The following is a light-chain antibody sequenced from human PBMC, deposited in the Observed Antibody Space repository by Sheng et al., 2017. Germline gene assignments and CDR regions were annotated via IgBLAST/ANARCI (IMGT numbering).Light chain of an antibody. CDR3: QQRSGWPEFT. CDR1: QSVGNS. Sequence: EIVMTQSPATLSLSPGESATLSCRASQSVGNSLGWYQQKPGQAPRILIYDASDRAPCIPARFSGSGSGTDFTLTISSLEPEDFAVYYCQQRSGWPEFTFGPGTKVDFK. J-gene: IGKJ3*01. V-gene: IGKV3-11*01. CDR2: DAS.